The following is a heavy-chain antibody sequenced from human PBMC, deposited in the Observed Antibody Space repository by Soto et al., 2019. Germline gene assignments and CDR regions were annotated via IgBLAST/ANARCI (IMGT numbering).Heavy chain of an antibody. CDR2: ISGSGAYT. V-gene: IGHV3-23*01. J-gene: IGHJ3*02. Sequence: GGSLRLSCAASGFTFSSYAMTWVRQAPGKGLEWVSAISGSGAYTYYANSVKGRFTISRDNSKNTLYLQMNSLRAEDTAVYYCNIMIVVVITGYDAFDIWGQGTMVTVSS. D-gene: IGHD3-22*01. CDR3: NIMIVVVITGYDAFDI. CDR1: GFTFSSYA.